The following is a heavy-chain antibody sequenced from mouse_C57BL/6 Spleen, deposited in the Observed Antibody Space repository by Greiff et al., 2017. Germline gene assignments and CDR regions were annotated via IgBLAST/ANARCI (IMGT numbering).Heavy chain of an antibody. D-gene: IGHD1-1*01. CDR2: IYPRSGNT. Sequence: QVQLQQSGAELARPGASVKLSCKASGYTFTSYGISWVKQRTGQGLEWIGEIYPRSGNTYYNEKFKGKATLTADKSSSTAYMELRSLTSEDSAVYFCARFDYYGSSPYYYAMDYWGQGTSVTVSS. J-gene: IGHJ4*01. V-gene: IGHV1-81*01. CDR1: GYTFTSYG. CDR3: ARFDYYGSSPYYYAMDY.